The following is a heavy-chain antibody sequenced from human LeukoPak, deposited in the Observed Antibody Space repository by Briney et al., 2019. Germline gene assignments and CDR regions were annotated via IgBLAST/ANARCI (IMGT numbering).Heavy chain of an antibody. CDR1: GFTFDDYA. J-gene: IGHJ4*02. Sequence: GGSLRLSCAASGFTFDDYAMHWVRLAPGKGLEWDSVLSWNSGSIGYADSVKGRFTITRDNAKNSLYLQMNSLRAEDTALYYCAKGILRYGGTYYDSSGCDYWRQGTLVSVSS. CDR2: LSWNSGSI. D-gene: IGHD3-22*01. CDR3: AKGILRYGGTYYDSSGCDY. V-gene: IGHV3-9*01.